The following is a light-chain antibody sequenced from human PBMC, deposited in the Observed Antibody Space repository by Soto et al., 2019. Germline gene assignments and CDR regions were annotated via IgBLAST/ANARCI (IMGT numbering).Light chain of an antibody. V-gene: IGLV2-14*01. CDR3: SSYATSGTVS. CDR2: EVS. CDR1: SSDVGGYKY. J-gene: IGLJ2*01. Sequence: QSVLTQPASVSGSPGQSITISCTGTSSDVGGYKYVSWYRQHPGKAPKLMIYEVSYRPSGVSNRFSGSKSGDTASLTISGLQADDEADYYCSSYATSGTVSFGGGTKVTVL.